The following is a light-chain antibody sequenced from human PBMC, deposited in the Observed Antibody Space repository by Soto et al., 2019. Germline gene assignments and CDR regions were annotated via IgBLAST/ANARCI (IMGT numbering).Light chain of an antibody. V-gene: IGKV1-39*01. CDR1: QSISNY. Sequence: DIQMTQSPSSLSASVGDRVTITCRASQSISNYLNWYQQKPGKAPKLLIYAASSLQSGVTSRFSGSGSGTDFTLTISSLQPEDFATYYSQQSYSTPLTFGGGTKVEIK. CDR2: AAS. J-gene: IGKJ4*01. CDR3: QQSYSTPLT.